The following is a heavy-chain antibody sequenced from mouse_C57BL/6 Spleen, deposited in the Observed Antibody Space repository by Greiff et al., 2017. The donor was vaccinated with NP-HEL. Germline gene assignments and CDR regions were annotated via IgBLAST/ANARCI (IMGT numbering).Heavy chain of an antibody. J-gene: IGHJ2*01. D-gene: IGHD1-1*01. CDR1: GFTFSDYY. CDR3: ARGGSSYTYYFDY. CDR2: ISNGGGST. V-gene: IGHV5-12*01. Sequence: DVKLVESGGGLVQPGGSLKLSCAASGFTFSDYYMYWVRQTPEKRLEWVAYISNGGGSTYYPDTVKGRCTISRDNAKNTLYLQMSRLKSEDTAMYYCARGGSSYTYYFDYWGQGTTLTVSS.